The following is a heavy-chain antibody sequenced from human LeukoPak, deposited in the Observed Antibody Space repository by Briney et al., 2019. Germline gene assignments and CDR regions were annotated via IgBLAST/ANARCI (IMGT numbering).Heavy chain of an antibody. Sequence: SETLSFTCTVSGGSISSYSWSWIRQPPGKGLEWIGNTYNSGSTDYNPSLKSRVTISEDTSKNQFSLKLNSVTAADTAVYYCARHVFSGTSARRAFDVWGQGTMVTVSS. J-gene: IGHJ3*01. D-gene: IGHD1-26*01. CDR3: ARHVFSGTSARRAFDV. V-gene: IGHV4-59*08. CDR2: TYNSGST. CDR1: GGSISSYS.